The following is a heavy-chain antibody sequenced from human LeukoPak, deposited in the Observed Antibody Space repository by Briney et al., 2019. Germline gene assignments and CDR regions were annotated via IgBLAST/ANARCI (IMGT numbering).Heavy chain of an antibody. CDR3: VRLGKEYYYGSGSKRGFFDP. CDR2: IYHSGST. CDR1: GGSISSNNW. Sequence: SGTLSLTCAVSGGSISSNNWWSWVRQPPGKGLEWIGEIYHSGSTNYNPSLKSRVTISVDTSKNQFSLKLSSVTAADTAVYYCVRLGKEYYYGSGSKRGFFDPWGQGTLVTVSS. D-gene: IGHD3-10*01. V-gene: IGHV4-4*02. J-gene: IGHJ5*02.